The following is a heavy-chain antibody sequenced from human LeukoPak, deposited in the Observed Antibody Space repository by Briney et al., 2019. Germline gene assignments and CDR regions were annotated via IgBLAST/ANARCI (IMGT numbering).Heavy chain of an antibody. CDR3: ARSVDSLLNFDY. Sequence: SETLSLTCTVSGGSISSSSYYRGWIRQPLGKGLEWIGSISYSGSTYYNPSLKSRVTISVDTSKNQFSLKLSSVTAADTAVYYCARSVDSLLNFDYWGQGTLVTVSS. V-gene: IGHV4-39*01. CDR2: ISYSGST. D-gene: IGHD3-22*01. CDR1: GGSISSSSYY. J-gene: IGHJ4*02.